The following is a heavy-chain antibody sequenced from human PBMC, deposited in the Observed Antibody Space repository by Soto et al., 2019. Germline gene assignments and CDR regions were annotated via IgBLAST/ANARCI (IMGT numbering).Heavy chain of an antibody. CDR3: ARGPSGYSGYESDAFDF. D-gene: IGHD5-12*01. CDR2: MNPNSGNT. CDR1: GYTFTSYD. Sequence: ASVKVSCKASGYTFTSYDINWVRQATGQGLEWMGWMNPNSGNTGYAQKFQGRVTMTRNTSISTAYMELSSLRSEDTAVYYCARGPSGYSGYESDAFDFWGQGTMVTVSS. V-gene: IGHV1-8*01. J-gene: IGHJ3*01.